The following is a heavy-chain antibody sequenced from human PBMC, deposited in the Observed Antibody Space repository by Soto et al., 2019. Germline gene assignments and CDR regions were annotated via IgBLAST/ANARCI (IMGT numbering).Heavy chain of an antibody. D-gene: IGHD6-13*01. Sequence: GVSMRFSFSASGFTLSRYAIHWVRQDPGKGLEYVSAISSNGGSTYYADSVKGRFTISRDNSKNTLSLQMSSLRAEDTAVYYCVKGRGGQVVKSAVDNWGQGTMVPV. CDR1: GFTLSRYA. J-gene: IGHJ3*02. CDR2: ISSNGGST. CDR3: VKGRGGQVVKSAVDN. V-gene: IGHV3-64D*06.